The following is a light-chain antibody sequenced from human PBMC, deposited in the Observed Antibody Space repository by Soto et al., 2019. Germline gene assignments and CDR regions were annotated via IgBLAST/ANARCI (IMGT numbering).Light chain of an antibody. J-gene: IGLJ1*01. CDR3: RSWDSSLSAYV. CDR1: SSNIGGNS. CDR2: DDD. Sequence: QSVLTQPPSVSAAPGQKVTISCSGSSSNIGGNSVSWYQQLPGTAPKLLIYDDDKRPSGIPDRFSGSKSGTSATLGITGFRTAEEADYPCRSWDSSLSAYVFGTGTKVTVL. V-gene: IGLV1-51*01.